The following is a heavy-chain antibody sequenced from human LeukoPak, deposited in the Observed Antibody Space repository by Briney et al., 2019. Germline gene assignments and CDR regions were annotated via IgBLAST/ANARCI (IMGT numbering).Heavy chain of an antibody. Sequence: SGPTLVSPTQTLTLTCTFSGFSLSTSGVGVGWIRQPPGKALEWLALIYWNDDKRYSPSLKSRLTITKDTSKNQVVLTMTNMDPVDTATYYCAYKGYDFWSGYQPYYFDYWGQGTLVTVSS. J-gene: IGHJ4*02. CDR1: GFSLSTSGVG. D-gene: IGHD3-3*01. V-gene: IGHV2-5*01. CDR2: IYWNDDK. CDR3: AYKGYDFWSGYQPYYFDY.